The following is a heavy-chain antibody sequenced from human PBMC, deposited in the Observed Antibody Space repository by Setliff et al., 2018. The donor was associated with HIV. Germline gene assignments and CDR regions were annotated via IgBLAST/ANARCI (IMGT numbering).Heavy chain of an antibody. D-gene: IGHD2-15*01. CDR3: ALPYCSGGNCWSSASLPPAGWLDP. Sequence: GASVKVSCKASGGTFSSYVISWVRQAPGQGPEWMGGIIPMYGVTNYAQKFQGRVTITTDESTSTAYMELSSLRSEDTAVYYCALPYCSGGNCWSSASLPPAGWLDPWGQGTLVTVS. CDR1: GGTFSSYV. CDR2: IIPMYGVT. J-gene: IGHJ5*02. V-gene: IGHV1-69*05.